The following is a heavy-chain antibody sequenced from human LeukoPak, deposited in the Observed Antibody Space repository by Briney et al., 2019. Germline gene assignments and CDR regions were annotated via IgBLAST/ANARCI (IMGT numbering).Heavy chain of an antibody. CDR3: ARDNSVGDIAWWFDP. CDR2: IIPIFGTA. Sequence: SVKVSCKASGGTFSSYAISWVRQAPGQGLEWMGGIIPIFGTANYAQKFQGRVTITADESTSTAYTELSSLRSEDTAVYYCARDNSVGDIAWWFDPWGQGTLVTVSS. V-gene: IGHV1-69*13. D-gene: IGHD3-16*02. J-gene: IGHJ5*02. CDR1: GGTFSSYA.